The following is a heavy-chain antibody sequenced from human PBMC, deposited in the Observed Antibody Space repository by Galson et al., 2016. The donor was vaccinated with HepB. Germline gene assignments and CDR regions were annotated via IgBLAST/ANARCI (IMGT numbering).Heavy chain of an antibody. Sequence: SLRLSCAASGFAFSDYYMGWIRQAPGKGLEWVSYISSSGFTIYHADSVKGRFTISRDNAKNSLFLQMNSLRADDTAVYYCAGDHLSTGTTGGMDVWGKGTTVTVSS. CDR1: GFAFSDYY. CDR2: ISSSGFTI. V-gene: IGHV3-11*01. CDR3: AGDHLSTGTTGGMDV. D-gene: IGHD1-7*01. J-gene: IGHJ6*04.